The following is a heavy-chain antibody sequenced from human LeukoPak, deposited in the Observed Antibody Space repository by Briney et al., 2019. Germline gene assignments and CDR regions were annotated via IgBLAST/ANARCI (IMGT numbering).Heavy chain of an antibody. J-gene: IGHJ4*02. CDR2: IYYSGST. CDR3: AREGRSGFVY. D-gene: IGHD2-15*01. CDR1: GGSISPYY. V-gene: IGHV4-59*01. Sequence: PSETLSLTCTVSGGSISPYYWSWIRQPPGKGLEWIGFIYYSGSTNYNPSFESRVTISVDTSKNQFSLKLSSVTAADTAVYYCAREGRSGFVYWGQGTLVTVSS.